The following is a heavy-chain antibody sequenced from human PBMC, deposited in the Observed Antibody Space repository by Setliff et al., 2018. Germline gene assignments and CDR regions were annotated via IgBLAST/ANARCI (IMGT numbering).Heavy chain of an antibody. Sequence: SETLSLTCAVSGFSISSGYYWGWIRQPPGKGLEWIVNIHHSGKAYYNPSLKSRVTISLDTSKNQFSLSLTSVTAEDTAVYYCARMSGFQYIDVWDKGTTVTVSS. D-gene: IGHD3-3*01. J-gene: IGHJ6*03. CDR3: ARMSGFQYIDV. V-gene: IGHV4-38-2*01. CDR1: GFSISSGYY. CDR2: IHHSGKA.